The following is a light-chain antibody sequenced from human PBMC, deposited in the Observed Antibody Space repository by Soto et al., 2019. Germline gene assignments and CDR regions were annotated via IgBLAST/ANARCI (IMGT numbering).Light chain of an antibody. J-gene: IGLJ1*01. CDR1: SGDIGGSKY. CDR2: EVT. Sequence: SVLTQPAPLSGSPGQSITISCAGTSGDIGGSKYVSWYQQHPGKAPKLIISEVTYRPSGVSARFSGSKSGNTASLTVSGLQAEDEADYYCSSKRSSDTLYVFGTGTKVTVL. CDR3: SSKRSSDTLYV. V-gene: IGLV2-14*01.